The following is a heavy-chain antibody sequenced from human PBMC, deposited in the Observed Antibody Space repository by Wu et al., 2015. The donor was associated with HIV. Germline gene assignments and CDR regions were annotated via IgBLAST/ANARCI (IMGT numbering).Heavy chain of an antibody. Sequence: QVQLQESGPGLVKPSETLSLTCAVYGGSFSGYYWSWIRQPPGKGLEWIGEINHSGSTNYNPSLKSRVTISVDTSKNQFSLKLSSVTAADTAVYYCARVVVVPAARVQLGFDYWGQGTLVTVSS. V-gene: IGHV4-34*01. J-gene: IGHJ4*02. CDR1: GGSFSGYY. CDR3: ARVVVVPAARVQLGFDY. CDR2: INHSGST. D-gene: IGHD2-2*01.